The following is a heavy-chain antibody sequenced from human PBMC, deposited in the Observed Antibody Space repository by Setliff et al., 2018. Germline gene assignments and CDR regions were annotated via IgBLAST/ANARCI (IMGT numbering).Heavy chain of an antibody. CDR1: GASI. Sequence: SETLSLTCNVSGASIWSWIRQPPGKGLEWIGEISHGGSTNYSPSLRSRVTMSVDTSKNQFSLNLSSVTAADTAVYYCARMSGFLYMDVWGKGTTVTVSS. CDR3: ARMSGFLYMDV. V-gene: IGHV4-34*01. D-gene: IGHD3-3*01. J-gene: IGHJ6*03. CDR2: ISHGGST.